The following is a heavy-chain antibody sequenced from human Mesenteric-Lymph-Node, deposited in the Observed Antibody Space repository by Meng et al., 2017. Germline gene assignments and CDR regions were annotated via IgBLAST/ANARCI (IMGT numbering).Heavy chain of an antibody. Sequence: LSLTCAASGFTFSAHRLYWVRQTPGKGLEWVAVTLPDGNTNYYADSVKGRFTISRDNSKNTLFLQMNSLRAEDTAVYYCARSYCTNGVCYTRYYGMDVWGQGTTVTVSS. CDR3: ARSYCTNGVCYTRYYGMDV. J-gene: IGHJ6*02. CDR2: TLPDGNTN. V-gene: IGHV3-30*03. D-gene: IGHD2-8*01. CDR1: GFTFSAHR.